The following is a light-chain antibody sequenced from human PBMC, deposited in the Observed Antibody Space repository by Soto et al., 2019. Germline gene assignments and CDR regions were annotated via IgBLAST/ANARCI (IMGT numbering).Light chain of an antibody. Sequence: EIVLTQSPGTLSLSPRERATLSCRASQSVSSSYLAWYQQKPGQAPRLLIYAASSRATGIPDRFSGSGSGTDFTLTITRLEPEDFAVYYCHQYGSSLRTFGQGTKVDIK. V-gene: IGKV3-20*01. CDR1: QSVSSSY. CDR2: AAS. J-gene: IGKJ1*01. CDR3: HQYGSSLRT.